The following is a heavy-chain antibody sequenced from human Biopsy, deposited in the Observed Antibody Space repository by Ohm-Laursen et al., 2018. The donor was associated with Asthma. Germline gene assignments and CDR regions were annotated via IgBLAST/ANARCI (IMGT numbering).Heavy chain of an antibody. J-gene: IGHJ4*02. CDR1: GFNFHNYG. Sequence: SLRLSCTASGFNFHNYGMNWVRRAPGKGLEWVAQILFDGRKINYPDSVKGRSTISRDNSKNMVYLQMNSLRPEDTAVYYCAKDRVAGRSYYFDYWGQGGLVSVSS. V-gene: IGHV3-30*18. CDR3: AKDRVAGRSYYFDY. D-gene: IGHD6-13*01. CDR2: ILFDGRKI.